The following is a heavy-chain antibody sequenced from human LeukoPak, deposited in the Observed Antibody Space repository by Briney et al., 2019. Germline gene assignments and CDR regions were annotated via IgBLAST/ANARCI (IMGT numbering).Heavy chain of an antibody. Sequence: SVTLSLTCTVSGGSISSYYWGWIRQPPGKGVEWIGYIYHSGSTYYNPSLKSPVTILVDRSKNPFSLKLRSVTAADTAVYSCASDNYLSWFDPWGQGTLVTVSS. CDR2: IYHSGST. J-gene: IGHJ5*02. V-gene: IGHV4-59*12. D-gene: IGHD5-24*01. CDR1: GGSISSYY. CDR3: ASDNYLSWFDP.